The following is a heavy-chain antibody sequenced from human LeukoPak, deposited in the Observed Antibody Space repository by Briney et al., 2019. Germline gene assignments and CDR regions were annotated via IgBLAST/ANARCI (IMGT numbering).Heavy chain of an antibody. J-gene: IGHJ6*02. D-gene: IGHD3-3*01. CDR1: GYTFTSYG. CDR3: ARGGYYDFWSGPDPGGFITGYYGMDV. CDR2: ISAYIGNT. Sequence: GASVKVSCKASGYTFTSYGISWVRQAPGQGLEWMGWISAYIGNTNYAQKLQGRVTMTTDTSTSTAYMELRSLRSDDTAVYYCARGGYYDFWSGPDPGGFITGYYGMDVWGQGTTVTVSS. V-gene: IGHV1-18*01.